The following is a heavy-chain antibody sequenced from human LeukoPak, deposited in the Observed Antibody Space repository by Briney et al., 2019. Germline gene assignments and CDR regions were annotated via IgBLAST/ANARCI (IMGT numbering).Heavy chain of an antibody. V-gene: IGHV3-23*01. Sequence: TGGSLRLSCAASGFTFSNYWMHWVRQAPGKGLEWVSAISGSGGSTYYADSVKGRFTISRDNSKNTLYLQMNSLRAEDTAVYYCAKDSGSGYYYGFLLDYWGQGTLVTVSS. CDR3: AKDSGSGYYYGFLLDY. J-gene: IGHJ4*02. CDR2: ISGSGGST. D-gene: IGHD3-22*01. CDR1: GFTFSNYW.